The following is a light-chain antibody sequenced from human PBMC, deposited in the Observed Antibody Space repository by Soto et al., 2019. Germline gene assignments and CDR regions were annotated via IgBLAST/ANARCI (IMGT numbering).Light chain of an antibody. CDR1: QSVSSY. J-gene: IGKJ4*01. CDR2: DAS. Sequence: EIVLTRSPATLSLSPGERATLSCRASQSVSSYLAWYQQKPGQAPRLLIYDASNRATGIPARFSGSGSGTDFTLTISSLEPEDFAVYYCQQRSNWPPTFGGGTKVDIK. CDR3: QQRSNWPPT. V-gene: IGKV3-11*01.